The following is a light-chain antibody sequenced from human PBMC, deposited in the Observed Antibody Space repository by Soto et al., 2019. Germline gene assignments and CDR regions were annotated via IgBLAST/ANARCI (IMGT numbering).Light chain of an antibody. CDR1: PSVYTY. CDR2: DAS. CDR3: QQRSNWLT. J-gene: IGKJ5*01. Sequence: EIVLTQSPATLSLSPGEQATLSCRASPSVYTYLAWYQQTPGQAPRLLIYDASMRAAGIPARFSGSGSGTDFTLTISSLEPEEFGIYYGQQRSNWLTFGQGTRL. V-gene: IGKV3-11*01.